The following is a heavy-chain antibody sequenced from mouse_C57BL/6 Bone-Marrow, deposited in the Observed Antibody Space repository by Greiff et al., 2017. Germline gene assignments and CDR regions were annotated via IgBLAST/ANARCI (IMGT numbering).Heavy chain of an antibody. J-gene: IGHJ2*01. V-gene: IGHV14-2*01. D-gene: IGHD2-1*01. CDR3: AREGYGNFY. Sequence: LQLKEPGAELVKPGASVKLSCTASGSNIKDYYMHWVKQRTEQGLGWIGRIDPEDGETKYAPKFQGKATITADTSSNTAYLQLSSLTSEAPAVYYCAREGYGNFYWGQGTTLTVSS. CDR1: GSNIKDYY. CDR2: IDPEDGET.